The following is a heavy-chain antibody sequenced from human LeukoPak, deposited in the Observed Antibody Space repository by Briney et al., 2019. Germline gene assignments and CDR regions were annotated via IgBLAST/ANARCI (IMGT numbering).Heavy chain of an antibody. J-gene: IGHJ4*02. V-gene: IGHV2-70*16. CDR3: ARTRGSSGSYYPDY. CDR2: IDWDDDE. Sequence: TLSLTCTFSGFSLSTTGLCVSWVRQPPGKALEWLARIDWDDDEFYSTSLKTRLSIFKDTSKNHVVLTMTNMDPVDTATYYCARTRGSSGSYYPDYWGQGTLVTVSS. D-gene: IGHD3-10*01. CDR1: GFSLSTTGLC.